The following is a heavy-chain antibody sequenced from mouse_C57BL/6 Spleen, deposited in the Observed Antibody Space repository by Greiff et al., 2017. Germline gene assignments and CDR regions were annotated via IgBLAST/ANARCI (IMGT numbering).Heavy chain of an antibody. J-gene: IGHJ3*01. Sequence: QVQLKQPGAELVKPGASVKLSCKASGYTFTSYWMHWVKQRPGRGLEWIGRIDPNSGGTKYNEKFKSKATLTVDKPSSTADMQLSSLTSEDSAVYYCAREDYDAVFAYWGQGTLVTVSA. CDR3: AREDYDAVFAY. D-gene: IGHD2-4*01. V-gene: IGHV1-72*01. CDR2: IDPNSGGT. CDR1: GYTFTSYW.